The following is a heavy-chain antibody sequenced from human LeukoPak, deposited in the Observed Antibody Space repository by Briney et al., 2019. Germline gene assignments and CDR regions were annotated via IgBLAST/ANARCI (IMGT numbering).Heavy chain of an antibody. Sequence: ASVKVSCKASGYTFTSYDINWVRQATGQGLEWMGWMNPNSGNTGYAQKFQGRVTMTRNTSISTAYMEPSSLRSEDTAVYYCARSFSSSWYVLNYYYYYMDVWGKGTTVTVSS. J-gene: IGHJ6*03. CDR3: ARSFSSSWYVLNYYYYYMDV. D-gene: IGHD6-13*01. CDR2: MNPNSGNT. CDR1: GYTFTSYD. V-gene: IGHV1-8*01.